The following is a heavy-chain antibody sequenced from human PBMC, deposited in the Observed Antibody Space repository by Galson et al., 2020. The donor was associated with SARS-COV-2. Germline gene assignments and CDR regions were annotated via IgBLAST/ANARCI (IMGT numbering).Heavy chain of an antibody. CDR2: ISYDGSNK. V-gene: IGHV3-30*04. CDR1: GFTFSSYA. CDR3: ARTLLWFGDNCGMDV. J-gene: IGHJ6*02. Sequence: GESLRLSCAASGFTFSSYAMHWVRQAPGKGLEWVAVISYDGSNKYYADSVKGRFTISRDNSKNTLYLQMNSLRSEDTAVYYCARTLLWFGDNCGMDVWGQGTTVTVSS. D-gene: IGHD3-10*01.